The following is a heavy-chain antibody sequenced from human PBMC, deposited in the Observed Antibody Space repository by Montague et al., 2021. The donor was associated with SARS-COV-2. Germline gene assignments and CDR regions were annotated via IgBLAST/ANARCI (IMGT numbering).Heavy chain of an antibody. Sequence: SETLSLTCTVSGDSITDYFWTWIRQPPGKGLEWIGYIYHTGSTKYNPSLYSRVTMSIDTSKNQFSLKLTSVTAADTAIYYCARALSRAFCEGDSCYSETWFAPWGQGTLVTVSS. J-gene: IGHJ5*02. CDR3: ARALSRAFCEGDSCYSETWFAP. D-gene: IGHD2-21*02. CDR2: IYHTGST. V-gene: IGHV4-59*01. CDR1: GDSITDYF.